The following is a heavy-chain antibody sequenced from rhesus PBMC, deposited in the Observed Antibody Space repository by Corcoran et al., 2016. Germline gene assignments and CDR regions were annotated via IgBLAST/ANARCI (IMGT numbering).Heavy chain of an antibody. CDR1: GYSISSGYG. V-gene: IGHV4-122*02. CDR3: ARVGPYDLVDY. CDR2: ISYSGAT. D-gene: IGHD3-40*01. Sequence: QLQLQESGPGLVKPSETLSLTCAVSGYSISSGYGWSWIPQPPGKGLEWIGFISYSGATSYNPSLKSRVTISRDTSNNQFSLKLSSVTAADTAVYYCARVGPYDLVDYWGQGVLVTVSS. J-gene: IGHJ4*01.